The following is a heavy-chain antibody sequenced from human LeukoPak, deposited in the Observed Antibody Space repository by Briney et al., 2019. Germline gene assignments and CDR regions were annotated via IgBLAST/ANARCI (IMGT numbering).Heavy chain of an antibody. Sequence: GESLKISCQGSGYIFTSYWISWVRQLPGKGLEWMGRIDPSDSYTNYSPSFQGHVTISVDKSINTAYLQWSSLRASDTAMYYCASRYCSGGTCYLNWGQGTLVTVSS. CDR1: GYIFTSYW. CDR2: IDPSDSYT. J-gene: IGHJ4*02. V-gene: IGHV5-10-1*01. D-gene: IGHD2-15*01. CDR3: ASRYCSGGTCYLN.